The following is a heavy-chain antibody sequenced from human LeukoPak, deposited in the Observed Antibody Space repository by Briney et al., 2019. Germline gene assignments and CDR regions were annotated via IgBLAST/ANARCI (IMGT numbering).Heavy chain of an antibody. D-gene: IGHD3-22*01. Sequence: SETLSLTCTVSGGSISSYYWSWIRQPPGKGLEWIGYIYHSGSTYYNPSLKSRVTISVDRSKNQFSLKLSSVTAADTAVYYCARVVGDSSGYYWRYYFDYWGQGTLVTVSS. J-gene: IGHJ4*02. CDR2: IYHSGST. V-gene: IGHV4-59*12. CDR3: ARVVGDSSGYYWRYYFDY. CDR1: GGSISSYY.